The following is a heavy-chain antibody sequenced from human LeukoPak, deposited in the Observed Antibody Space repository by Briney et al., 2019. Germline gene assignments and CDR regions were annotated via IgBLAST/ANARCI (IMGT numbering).Heavy chain of an antibody. V-gene: IGHV3-74*01. J-gene: IGHJ4*02. CDR3: ATDYYVSGSYYRLFY. CDR1: GFNFNTYS. D-gene: IGHD3-10*01. CDR2: INSDGGTT. Sequence: PGGSLRLSCEASGFNFNTYSMAWVRQAPGKGLVWVSGINSDGGTTTYADSVKGRFTISRDNAKNTLYLQMNNLRAEDTAIYYCATDYYVSGSYYRLFYWGQGTLVTVSS.